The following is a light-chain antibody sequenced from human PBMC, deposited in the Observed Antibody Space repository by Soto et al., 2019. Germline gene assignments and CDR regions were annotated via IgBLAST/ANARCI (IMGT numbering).Light chain of an antibody. V-gene: IGLV2-14*01. CDR3: SSYTSRSTLV. J-gene: IGLJ2*01. Sequence: QSALTQPASVSGSPGQSIIISCTGTSSDVGGYNYVSWYQHRPGKAPKLIIYEVTYRPSGVSNRFSGSKSGNTASLTISGLLAEDEADYYCSSYTSRSTLVFGGGTKLTVL. CDR2: EVT. CDR1: SSDVGGYNY.